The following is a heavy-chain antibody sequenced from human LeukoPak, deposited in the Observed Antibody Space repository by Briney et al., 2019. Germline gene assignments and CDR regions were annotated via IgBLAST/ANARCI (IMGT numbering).Heavy chain of an antibody. J-gene: IGHJ4*02. CDR1: GGSISSSDYY. D-gene: IGHD3-10*01. Sequence: SETLSLTCTVSGGSISSSDYYWAWIRQPPVKGLEWIGEINHSGGTNYNPSLKSRVTISVDTSKKQFSLKLSSVTAADTAVYYCARGVDYYGVWGQGTLVTVSS. V-gene: IGHV4-39*07. CDR3: ARGVDYYGV. CDR2: INHSGGT.